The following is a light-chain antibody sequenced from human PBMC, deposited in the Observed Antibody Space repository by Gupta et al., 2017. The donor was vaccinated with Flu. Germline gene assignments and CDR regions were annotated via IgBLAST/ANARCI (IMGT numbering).Light chain of an antibody. CDR3: QQIDSYPLA. V-gene: IGKV1-9*01. CDR2: TTS. CDR1: QDINSH. Sequence: DIQLTQSPPFLSASVGDRVTITCRASQDINSHLAWYQQRPGKAPNLLIYTTSTLQSGVPSRFSGSGSGTEFTLTISSLQPEDFATYYCQQIDSYPLAFGGGTKVEI. J-gene: IGKJ4*01.